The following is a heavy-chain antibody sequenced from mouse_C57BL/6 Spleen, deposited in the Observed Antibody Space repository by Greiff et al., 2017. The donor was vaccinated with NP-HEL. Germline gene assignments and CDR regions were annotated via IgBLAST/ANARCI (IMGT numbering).Heavy chain of an antibody. CDR1: GFTFSSYA. Sequence: EVKLMESGGGLVKPGGSLKLSCAASGFTFSSYAMSWVRQTPEKRLEWVATISDGGSYTYYPDNVKGRFTISRDNAKNNLYLQMSHLKSEDTAMYYCAREGDSSGYEYAMDYWGQGTSVTVSS. D-gene: IGHD3-2*02. CDR3: AREGDSSGYEYAMDY. CDR2: ISDGGSYT. V-gene: IGHV5-4*01. J-gene: IGHJ4*01.